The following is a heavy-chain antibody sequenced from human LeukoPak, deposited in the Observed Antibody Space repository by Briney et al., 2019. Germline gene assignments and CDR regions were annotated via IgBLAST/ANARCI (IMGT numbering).Heavy chain of an antibody. V-gene: IGHV5-51*01. CDR2: IYPADSDT. J-gene: IGHJ4*02. CDR3: ARQHSSSSDY. CDR1: GYTFTTSW. Sequence: GESLKISCKGSGYTFTTSWIGWVRQMPGKGLEWMGIIYPADSDTRYSPSFQGQVTISADKSISTAYPQWSSLKASDTAMYYCARQHSSSSDYWGQGTLVTVSS. D-gene: IGHD6-6*01.